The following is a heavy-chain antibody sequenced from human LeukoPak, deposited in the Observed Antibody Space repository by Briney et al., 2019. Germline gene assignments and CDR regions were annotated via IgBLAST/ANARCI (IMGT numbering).Heavy chain of an antibody. CDR1: GFTVSNNH. Sequence: GGSLRLSCVVSGFTVSNNHMSWVRQAPGKGLEWVPVIYNDGSTYYVDSVKGSFTISRDNSKNSLYLQMNSLRAEDTAVYYCARDWRQQLVLILFDYWGQGTLVSVST. CDR2: IYNDGST. J-gene: IGHJ4*02. V-gene: IGHV3-66*01. CDR3: ARDWRQQLVLILFDY. D-gene: IGHD6-13*01.